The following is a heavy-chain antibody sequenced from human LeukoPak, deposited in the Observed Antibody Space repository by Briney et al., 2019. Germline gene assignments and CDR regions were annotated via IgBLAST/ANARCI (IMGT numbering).Heavy chain of an antibody. CDR2: IYYSGST. CDR3: ARAAVTIFGVVTDFDY. Sequence: SETLSLTCTVSGGSISSSSYYWGWIRQPPGKGLEWIGSIYYSGSTYYNPSLKSRVTIPVDTSKSQFSLKLSSVTAADTAVYYCARAAVTIFGVVTDFDYWGQGTLVTVSS. D-gene: IGHD3-3*01. J-gene: IGHJ4*02. CDR1: GGSISSSSYY. V-gene: IGHV4-39*07.